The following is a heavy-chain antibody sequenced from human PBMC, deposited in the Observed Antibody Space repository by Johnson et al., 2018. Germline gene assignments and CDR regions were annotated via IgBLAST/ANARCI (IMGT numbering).Heavy chain of an antibody. Sequence: VQLVESGGGLVQPGRSXRLSCAASGFTFDDYAMHWVRQAPGKGLEWVSAISGSGGSTYYADSVKGRFTISRDNSKNKLYLQMNSLRAEDTAVYYCAKDQVLYYYDSSGYRADAFDIWGQGTMVTVSS. CDR2: ISGSGGST. CDR1: GFTFDDYA. D-gene: IGHD3-22*01. J-gene: IGHJ3*02. V-gene: IGHV3-23*04. CDR3: AKDQVLYYYDSSGYRADAFDI.